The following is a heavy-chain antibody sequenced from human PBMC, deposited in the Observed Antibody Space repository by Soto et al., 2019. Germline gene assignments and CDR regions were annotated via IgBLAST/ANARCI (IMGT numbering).Heavy chain of an antibody. V-gene: IGHV3-30-3*01. Sequence: GGSLRLSCAASGFTFSSYAMHWVRQAPGKGLEWVAVISYDGSNKYYAHSVKGRFTISRDSSKNTVSLEMTSLRAEDTAVYYCAKGGRQWLVTSDFNYWGQGALVTV. CDR3: AKGGRQWLVTSDFNY. CDR2: ISYDGSNK. J-gene: IGHJ4*02. CDR1: GFTFSSYA. D-gene: IGHD6-19*01.